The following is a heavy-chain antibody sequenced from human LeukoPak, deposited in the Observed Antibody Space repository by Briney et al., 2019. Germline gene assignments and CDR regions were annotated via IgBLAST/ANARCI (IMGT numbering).Heavy chain of an antibody. CDR2: IYYSGST. D-gene: IGHD3-10*01. CDR3: AGLDYYGSGSYYYFDY. V-gene: IGHV4-61*08. Sequence: SQTLSLTCTVSGGSISSGGYYWSWIRQPPGKGLEWIGYIYYSGSTNYNPSLKSRVTISVDTSKNQFSLKLSSVTAADTAVYYCAGLDYYGSGSYYYFDYWGQGTLVTVSS. J-gene: IGHJ4*02. CDR1: GGSISSGGYY.